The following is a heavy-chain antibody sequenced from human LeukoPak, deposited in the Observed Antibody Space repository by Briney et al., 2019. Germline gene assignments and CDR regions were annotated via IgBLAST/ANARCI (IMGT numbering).Heavy chain of an antibody. CDR2: IWYDGSNK. Sequence: HPGRSLRLSCAASGFTFSSYGMHWVRQAPGKGLEWVAVIWYDGSNKYYADSVKGRFTISRDNSKNTLYLQMNSLRAEDTAVYYCARDLYLRDYGDYGNFDYWGQGTLVTVSS. J-gene: IGHJ4*02. D-gene: IGHD4-17*01. CDR3: ARDLYLRDYGDYGNFDY. CDR1: GFTFSSYG. V-gene: IGHV3-33*01.